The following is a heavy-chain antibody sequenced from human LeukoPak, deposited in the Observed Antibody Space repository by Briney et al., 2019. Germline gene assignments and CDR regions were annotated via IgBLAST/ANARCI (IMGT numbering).Heavy chain of an antibody. J-gene: IGHJ4*02. D-gene: IGHD1-1*01. V-gene: IGHV3-23*01. Sequence: GGSLRLSCAASGITFNSYGISWVRQAPGKGLECVSGISGSGDRTYYADSVKGRFTISRDNSKNTLYLQMNSLRAEDTAVYYCAKGLERESRLDSWGQGTLVTVSS. CDR2: ISGSGDRT. CDR3: AKGLERESRLDS. CDR1: GITFNSYG.